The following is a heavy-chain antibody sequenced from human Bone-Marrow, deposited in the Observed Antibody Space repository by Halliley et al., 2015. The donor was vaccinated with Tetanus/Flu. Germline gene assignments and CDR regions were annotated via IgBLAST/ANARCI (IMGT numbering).Heavy chain of an antibody. CDR2: IFSSGPT. CDR3: ARASDYASSSRAFY. Sequence: IGYIFSSGPTSYHPSLKSRLAISLDMAKNHFSLKLSSVTAADTAVYYCARASDYASSSRAFYWGQGTLVTVSS. V-gene: IGHV4-30-4*01. J-gene: IGHJ4*02. D-gene: IGHD6-6*01.